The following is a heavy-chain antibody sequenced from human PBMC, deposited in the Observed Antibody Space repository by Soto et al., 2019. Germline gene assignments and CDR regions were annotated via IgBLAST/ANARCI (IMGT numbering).Heavy chain of an antibody. V-gene: IGHV4-38-2*01. CDR1: GYVITNGYH. Sequence: SETLSLTCAVSGYVITNGYHWGWIRQPPGKELEWIGTISHSGDTYYNPSLKSRVTISIDTAKNHLSLILSSVTAADTATYYCTRIYCTNTSCFINGMDVWGPGTTVTVYS. D-gene: IGHD2-2*01. CDR3: TRIYCTNTSCFINGMDV. CDR2: ISHSGDT. J-gene: IGHJ6*02.